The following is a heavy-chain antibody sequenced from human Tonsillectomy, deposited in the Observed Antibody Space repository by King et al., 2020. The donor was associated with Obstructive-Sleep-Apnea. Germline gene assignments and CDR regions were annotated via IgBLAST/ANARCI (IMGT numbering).Heavy chain of an antibody. CDR2: ITSNGRST. J-gene: IGHJ4*02. V-gene: IGHV3-23*04. D-gene: IGHD3-3*01. CDR3: AKTIFDPLNYYEY. CDR1: GFTFSNYA. Sequence: DVQLVESGGDLVQPGGSLRLSCAASGFTFSNYAMSWVRQAPGKGLEWVSAITSNGRSTHYADSVKGRFTISRDNSKNTLNLQMNSLRAEDTAVYYCAKTIFDPLNYYEYWGQGTQVTVSS.